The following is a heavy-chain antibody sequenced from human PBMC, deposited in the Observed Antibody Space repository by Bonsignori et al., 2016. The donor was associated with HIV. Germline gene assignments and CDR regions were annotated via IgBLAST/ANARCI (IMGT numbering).Heavy chain of an antibody. CDR3: ARDLDTMVRGVKFAFDI. Sequence: WVRQAPGQGLEWMGWINPNSGGTNYAQKFQGRVTMTRDTSISTAYMELSRLRSDDTAVYYCARDLDTMVRGVKFAFDIWGQGTMVTVSS. V-gene: IGHV1-2*02. CDR2: INPNSGGT. D-gene: IGHD3-10*01. J-gene: IGHJ3*02.